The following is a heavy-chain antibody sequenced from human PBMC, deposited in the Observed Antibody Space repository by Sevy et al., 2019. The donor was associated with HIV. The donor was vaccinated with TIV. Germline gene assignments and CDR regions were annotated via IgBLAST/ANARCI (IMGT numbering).Heavy chain of an antibody. CDR3: TPSYSNYEDGMDV. Sequence: GGSLRLSCAASGFTFSNAWMSWVRQAPGKGLEWVGRIKSKTDGGTTDYAAPVKGRFTISRDDSKNTLYLQMNSLKTEDTAVSYCTPSYSNYEDGMDVWGRGTTVTVSS. V-gene: IGHV3-15*01. CDR1: GFTFSNAW. J-gene: IGHJ6*02. D-gene: IGHD4-4*01. CDR2: IKSKTDGGTT.